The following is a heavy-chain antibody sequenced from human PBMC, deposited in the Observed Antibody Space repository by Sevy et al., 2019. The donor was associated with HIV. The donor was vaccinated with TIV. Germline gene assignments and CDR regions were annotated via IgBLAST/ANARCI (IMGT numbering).Heavy chain of an antibody. D-gene: IGHD3-3*01. CDR1: GFTFSSYG. Sequence: GGSLRLSCAASGFTFSSYGMHWVRQAPGKGLEWVAVISYDGSNKYYADSVKGRFTISRDNSKNTLYLQMNSLRAEDTAVYYCAKVLFWSGYYRDIFDYWGQGILVTVSS. V-gene: IGHV3-30*18. CDR2: ISYDGSNK. J-gene: IGHJ4*02. CDR3: AKVLFWSGYYRDIFDY.